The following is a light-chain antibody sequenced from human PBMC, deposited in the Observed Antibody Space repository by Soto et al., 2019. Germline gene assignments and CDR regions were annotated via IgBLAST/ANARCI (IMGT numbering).Light chain of an antibody. J-gene: IGKJ4*01. CDR1: QTISSW. CDR2: KAS. CDR3: QHYNWPLT. V-gene: IGKV1-5*03. Sequence: DIQMTQSPSTLSGSVGDRVTITCRASQTISSWLAWYQQKPGKAPKLLIYKASTLKSGVPSRFSGSGSGTEFTLTISSLQPDDFATYYCQHYNWPLTFGGGTKVDIK.